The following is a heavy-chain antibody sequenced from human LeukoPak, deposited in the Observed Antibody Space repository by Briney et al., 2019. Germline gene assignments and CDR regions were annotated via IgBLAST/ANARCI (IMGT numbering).Heavy chain of an antibody. D-gene: IGHD2-15*01. CDR2: IYHRGNT. V-gene: IGHV4-38-2*01. J-gene: IGHJ4*02. CDR3: AGADYIASRNSLYYFDY. CDR1: GYSITSGNY. Sequence: SETLSLTCAVSGYSITSGNYWGWIRQPPGKGLEWIGSIYHRGNTYYNPSLKSRVTISADTSKHHFSLTLSSVTAGDTALYYCAGADYIASRNSLYYFDYWGQGTLVTVSS.